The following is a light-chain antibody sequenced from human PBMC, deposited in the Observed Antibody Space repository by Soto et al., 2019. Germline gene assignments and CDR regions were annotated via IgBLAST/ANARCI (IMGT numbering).Light chain of an antibody. Sequence: QSALTQPRSVSGSPGQSVTISCTGSNIDVGNYNYVSWYQQHTGQAPKLILYDVNQRPSGVPDRFSGSKSGNTASLTISGLQAEDEAGYYCFSYAGSFTFVFGGGTQLTVL. CDR3: FSYAGSFTFV. V-gene: IGLV2-11*01. CDR1: NIDVGNYNY. CDR2: DVN. J-gene: IGLJ2*01.